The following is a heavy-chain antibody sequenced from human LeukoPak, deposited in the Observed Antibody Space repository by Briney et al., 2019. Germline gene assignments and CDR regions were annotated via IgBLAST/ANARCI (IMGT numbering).Heavy chain of an antibody. CDR3: ARNPRDGHTFDY. Sequence: SGTLSLTCAVSGGSINSINWWSWVRQPPGQGLEWIGEMYHTGGFNYNPSLKSRVTISLDKSRNQFSLRLSSVTAADTAVYYCARNPRDGHTFDYWGQGTLVTVSS. J-gene: IGHJ4*02. CDR2: MYHTGGF. V-gene: IGHV4-4*02. CDR1: GGSINSINW.